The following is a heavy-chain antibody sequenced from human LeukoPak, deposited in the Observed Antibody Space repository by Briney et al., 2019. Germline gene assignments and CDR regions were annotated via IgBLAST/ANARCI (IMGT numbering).Heavy chain of an antibody. CDR1: GFTFSSYA. CDR2: ISGSGGST. D-gene: IGHD6-19*01. CDR3: AKGGQWLVQNYFDY. V-gene: IGHV3-23*01. J-gene: IGHJ4*02. Sequence: GGSLRLSCAASGFTFSSYAMSWVRQAPGKGLEWVSAISGSGGSTYYAGSVKGRFTISRDNSKNTLYLQMNSLRAEDTAVYYCAKGGQWLVQNYFDYWGQGTLVTVSS.